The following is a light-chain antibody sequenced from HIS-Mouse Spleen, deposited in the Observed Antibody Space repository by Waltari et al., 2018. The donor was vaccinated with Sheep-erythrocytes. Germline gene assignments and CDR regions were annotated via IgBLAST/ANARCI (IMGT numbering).Light chain of an antibody. CDR2: GKN. CDR3: NSRDSSGNLV. Sequence: SSELTQDPAVSVALGQTVRITCQGDSLRSYYASWYQQKPGQAPVLVIYGKNNRPSGIPDRFSGSSSGNTASLTITGAQAEDEADYYGNSRDSSGNLVFGGGTKLTVL. J-gene: IGLJ2*01. V-gene: IGLV3-19*01. CDR1: SLRSYY.